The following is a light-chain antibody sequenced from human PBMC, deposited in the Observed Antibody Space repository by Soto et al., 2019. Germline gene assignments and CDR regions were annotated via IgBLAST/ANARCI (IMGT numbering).Light chain of an antibody. CDR3: GAWADSMNVPT. CDR2: GSN. Sequence: QSVLTQPPSTSGTPGQRVTISCSGGSSNIGTYTVSWYQQFPETAPKLLIYGSNKRPSGVPDRFSGSKSGNSASLSICGLQSEDEADYYCGAWADSMNVPTFGGGTKLTVL. CDR1: SSNIGTYT. V-gene: IGLV1-44*01. J-gene: IGLJ2*01.